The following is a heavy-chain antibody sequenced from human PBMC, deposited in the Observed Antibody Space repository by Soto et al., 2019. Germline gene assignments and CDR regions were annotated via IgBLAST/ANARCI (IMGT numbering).Heavy chain of an antibody. CDR3: AKETLNIYDSSYFDY. Sequence: RGSLRLSCAASGFTFSSYAMSWVRQAPGKGLEWVSAISGSGGSTYYADSVKGRFTISRDNSKNTLYLQMNSLRAEDTAVYYCAKETLNIYDSSYFDYWGQGTLVTVSS. CDR2: ISGSGGST. V-gene: IGHV3-23*01. CDR1: GFTFSSYA. D-gene: IGHD3-22*01. J-gene: IGHJ4*02.